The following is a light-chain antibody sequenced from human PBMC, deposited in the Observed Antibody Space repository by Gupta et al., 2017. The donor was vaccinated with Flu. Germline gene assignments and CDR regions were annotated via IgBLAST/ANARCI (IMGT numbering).Light chain of an antibody. CDR2: AAS. CDR1: QSISSY. CDR3: QQRHSTPFT. Sequence: DIQMTQSPSSLSASVGDRVTITCRASQSISSYLNWYQQKPGKAPKLLIYAASRLKSGVPSRFSGSGSGTDFTLTISRRQPEDFANYYCQQRHSTPFTFGRGTKVDIK. V-gene: IGKV1-39*01. J-gene: IGKJ4*01.